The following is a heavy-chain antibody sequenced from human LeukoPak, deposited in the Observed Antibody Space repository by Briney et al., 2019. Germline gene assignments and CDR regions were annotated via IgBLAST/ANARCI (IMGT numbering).Heavy chain of an antibody. J-gene: IGHJ5*02. Sequence: GGSLRLSCAASGFTLSNHWMHWGRQAPGKGLVWVSRINSDGSSTSYADSVKGRFTISRDNAKNTLYLQMNSLRVEDTAVYYCARSSGSYLAWGQGTLVTVSS. D-gene: IGHD1-26*01. CDR3: ARSSGSYLA. CDR1: GFTLSNHW. CDR2: INSDGSST. V-gene: IGHV3-74*01.